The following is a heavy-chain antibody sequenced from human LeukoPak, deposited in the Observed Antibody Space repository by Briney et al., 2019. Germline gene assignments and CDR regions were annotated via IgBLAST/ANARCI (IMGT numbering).Heavy chain of an antibody. CDR1: GYTFTSYG. J-gene: IGHJ3*02. D-gene: IGHD3-9*01. Sequence: ASVKVSCKASGYTFTSYGISWVRQAPGQGLEWMGIINPSGGSTSYAQKFQGRVTMTRDTSTSTVYMELSSLRSEDTAVYYCARDVQDVLRYFDWLTGISGAFDIWGQGTMVTVSS. CDR3: ARDVQDVLRYFDWLTGISGAFDI. CDR2: INPSGGST. V-gene: IGHV1-46*01.